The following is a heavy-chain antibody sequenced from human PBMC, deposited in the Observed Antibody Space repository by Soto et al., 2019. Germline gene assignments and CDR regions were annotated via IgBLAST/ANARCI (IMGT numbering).Heavy chain of an antibody. Sequence: GASVKGSCKASGGTFSSYAISWVRQAPGQGLEWMGGIIPIFGTANYAQKFQGRVTITADESTSTAYMELSSLRSEDTAVYYCARATYYDILTGYLEPTPFDYWGQGTLVTVSS. D-gene: IGHD3-9*01. CDR3: ARATYYDILTGYLEPTPFDY. J-gene: IGHJ4*02. V-gene: IGHV1-69*13. CDR2: IIPIFGTA. CDR1: GGTFSSYA.